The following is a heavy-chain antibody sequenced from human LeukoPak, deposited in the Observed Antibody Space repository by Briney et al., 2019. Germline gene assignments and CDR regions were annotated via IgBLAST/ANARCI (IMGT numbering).Heavy chain of an antibody. Sequence: GGSLRLSCAASGFTFSSYSMSWVRQAPGKGLEWVGFIRSKAYGGTTEYAASVKGRFTISRDDSKSIAYLQMNSLKTEDTAVYYCTRGQLLLWFGEPPLDYWGQGTLVTVSS. CDR3: TRGQLLLWFGEPPLDY. V-gene: IGHV3-49*04. CDR2: IRSKAYGGTT. CDR1: GFTFSSYS. J-gene: IGHJ4*02. D-gene: IGHD3-10*01.